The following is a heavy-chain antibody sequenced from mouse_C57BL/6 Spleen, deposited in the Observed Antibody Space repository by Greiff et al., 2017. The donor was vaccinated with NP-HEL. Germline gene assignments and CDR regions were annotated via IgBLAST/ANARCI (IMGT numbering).Heavy chain of an antibody. CDR1: GFNIKDDY. V-gene: IGHV14-4*01. J-gene: IGHJ2*01. Sequence: EVQLQQSGAELVRPGASVKLSCTASGFNIKDDYMHWVKQRPEQGLEWIGWIDPENGDTEYASKFQGKATITADTSSNTAYLQLSSLTSGDTAVYSCTPPADSNYPYFDYWGQGTTLTVSS. D-gene: IGHD2-5*01. CDR2: IDPENGDT. CDR3: TPPADSNYPYFDY.